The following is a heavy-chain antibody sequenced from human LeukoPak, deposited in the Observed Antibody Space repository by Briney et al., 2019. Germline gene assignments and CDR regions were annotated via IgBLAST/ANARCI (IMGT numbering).Heavy chain of an antibody. CDR2: ISGSGSTI. CDR3: AELGITMIGGV. V-gene: IGHV3-48*04. J-gene: IGHJ6*04. Sequence: GGSLRLSCAASGFTFRSYTMSWVRQAPGKGLEWVSAISGSGSTIYYADSVKGRFTISRDNAKNSLYLQMNSLRAEDTAVYYCAELGITMIGGVWGRGTTVTISS. CDR1: GFTFRSYT. D-gene: IGHD3-10*02.